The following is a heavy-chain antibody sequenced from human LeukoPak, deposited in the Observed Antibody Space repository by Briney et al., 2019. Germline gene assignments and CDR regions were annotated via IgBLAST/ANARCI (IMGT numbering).Heavy chain of an antibody. V-gene: IGHV5-51*01. Sequence: GESLKISCKASGYSFTSYWIARMRQMSGKGLECMGIIYPGDSYTRYSPSFQGQVTISADKSISTAYLQWSSLKASDTAMYYCARQEMSRGYCSSASCGAPFASWGQGTLVTVSS. D-gene: IGHD2-2*01. J-gene: IGHJ4*02. CDR2: IYPGDSYT. CDR3: ARQEMSRGYCSSASCGAPFAS. CDR1: GYSFTSYW.